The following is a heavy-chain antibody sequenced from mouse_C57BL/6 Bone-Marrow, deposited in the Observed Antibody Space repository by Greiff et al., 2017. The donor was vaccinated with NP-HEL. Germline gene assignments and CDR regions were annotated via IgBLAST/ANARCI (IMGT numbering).Heavy chain of an antibody. CDR2: IHPSDSDT. CDR3: ASTMVTTRAWFAY. CDR1: GYTFTSYW. J-gene: IGHJ3*01. V-gene: IGHV1-74*01. D-gene: IGHD2-2*01. Sequence: QVQLQQPGAELVKPGASVKVSCKASGYTFTSYWMHWVKQRPGQGLEWIGRIHPSDSDTNYNQKFKGKATLTVDKSSSTAYMQLSSLTSEDSAVYYCASTMVTTRAWFAYWGQGTLVTVSA.